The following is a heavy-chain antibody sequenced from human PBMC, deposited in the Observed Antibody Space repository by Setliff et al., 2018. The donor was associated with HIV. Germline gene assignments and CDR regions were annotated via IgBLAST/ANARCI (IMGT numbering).Heavy chain of an antibody. Sequence: GASVKVSCKASGYTFTSDYIHWVRQAPGQGLEWMGIINPAGNPTSYAQKLQGRVTMTTDTSTSTAYMELRSLRSDDTAVYYCARDPHIVATDGYMDVWGKGTTVTVSS. J-gene: IGHJ6*03. V-gene: IGHV1-46*01. CDR1: GYTFTSDY. CDR2: INPAGNPT. D-gene: IGHD5-12*01. CDR3: ARDPHIVATDGYMDV.